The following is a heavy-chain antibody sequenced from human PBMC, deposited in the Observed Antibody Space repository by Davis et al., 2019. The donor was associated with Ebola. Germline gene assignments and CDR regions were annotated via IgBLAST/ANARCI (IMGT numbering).Heavy chain of an antibody. D-gene: IGHD3-22*01. Sequence: SVKVSCKASGGTFRSYAISWVRQAPGQGLEWMGRIIPILGIANYAQKFQGRVTITADKSTSTAYMELSSLRSEDTAVYYCARDVSSYDSSGYYPDYFDYWGQGTLVTVSS. CDR2: IIPILGIA. V-gene: IGHV1-69*04. J-gene: IGHJ4*02. CDR3: ARDVSSYDSSGYYPDYFDY. CDR1: GGTFRSYA.